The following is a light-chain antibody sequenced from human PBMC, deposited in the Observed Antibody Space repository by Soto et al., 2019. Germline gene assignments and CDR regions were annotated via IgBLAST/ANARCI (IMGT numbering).Light chain of an antibody. V-gene: IGKV3-11*01. CDR3: QQRSNWPPIT. J-gene: IGKJ5*01. CDR1: QSVSSY. CDR2: DAS. Sequence: EIVLTHSPATLSLSPGERATLSCRASQSVSSYLAWYHQKPGQAPRLLIYDASNRATGIPARFSGSGSGTDFTLTISSLEPEDFAVYYCQQRSNWPPITFGQGTRLEIK.